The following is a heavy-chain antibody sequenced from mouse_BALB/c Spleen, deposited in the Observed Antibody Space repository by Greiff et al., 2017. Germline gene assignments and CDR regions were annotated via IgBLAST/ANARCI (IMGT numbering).Heavy chain of an antibody. CDR3: ARRNYDYFDY. CDR1: GFTFSSFG. V-gene: IGHV5-17*02. CDR2: ISSGSSTI. J-gene: IGHJ2*01. D-gene: IGHD1-1*01. Sequence: EVQVVESGGGLVQPGGSRKLSCAASGFTFSSFGMHWVRQAPEKGLEWVAYISSGSSTIYYADTVKGRFTISRDNPKNTLFLQMTSLRSEDTAMYYCARRNYDYFDYWGQGTTLTVSS.